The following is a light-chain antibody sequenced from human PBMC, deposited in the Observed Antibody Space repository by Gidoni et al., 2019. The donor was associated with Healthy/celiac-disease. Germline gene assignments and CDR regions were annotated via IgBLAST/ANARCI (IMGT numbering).Light chain of an antibody. CDR2: AAS. Sequence: DIPMTPSPSSLSASVGDRVTITSRASQSISSYLNWYQQKPGKAPKLLIYAASSLQSGVPSRFSGSGSGTDFTLTISSLQPEDFATYYCQQSYSTPPTFGQGTKVEIK. CDR1: QSISSY. V-gene: IGKV1-39*01. CDR3: QQSYSTPPT. J-gene: IGKJ1*01.